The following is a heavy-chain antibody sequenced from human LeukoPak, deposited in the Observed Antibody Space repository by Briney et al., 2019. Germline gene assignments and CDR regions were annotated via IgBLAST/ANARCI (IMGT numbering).Heavy chain of an antibody. CDR2: IYTTGST. J-gene: IGHJ3*02. Sequence: PSEALSLTCTVSGGSISSYYWSWIRQPAGKGLEWIGRIYTTGSTNYNPSLKSRVTISVDTSKNQFSLKLSSVTAADTAVYYCARHPLSSWYYYNIAGTDAFDIWGQGTMVTVSS. CDR1: GGSISSYY. CDR3: ARHPLSSWYYYNIAGTDAFDI. V-gene: IGHV4-4*07. D-gene: IGHD6-13*01.